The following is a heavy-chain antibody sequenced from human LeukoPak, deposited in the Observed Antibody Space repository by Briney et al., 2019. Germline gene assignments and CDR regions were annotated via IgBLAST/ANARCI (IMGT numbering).Heavy chain of an antibody. Sequence: GGSLRLSCAASGFTFSSYAMSWVRQAPEKGLEWVSTISGSGGGTYYADSVKGRFAISRDNAKNSLYLQVNSLRAEDTAVYYCAREAAGPRWGGNYYGMDVWGQGTTVTVSS. CDR3: AREAAGPRWGGNYYGMDV. J-gene: IGHJ6*02. D-gene: IGHD2-15*01. V-gene: IGHV3-23*01. CDR1: GFTFSSYA. CDR2: ISGSGGGT.